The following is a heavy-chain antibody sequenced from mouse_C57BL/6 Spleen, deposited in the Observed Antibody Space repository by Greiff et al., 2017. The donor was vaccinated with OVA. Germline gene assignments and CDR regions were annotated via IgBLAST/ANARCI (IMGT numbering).Heavy chain of an antibody. V-gene: IGHV10-3*01. J-gene: IGHJ4*01. CDR2: IRSKSSNYAT. D-gene: IGHD2-10*02. CDR3: VREMGAYGYDAMDY. CDR1: GFTFNTYA. Sequence: EVQGVESGGGLVQPKGSLKLSCAASGFTFNTYAMHWVRQAPGKGLEWVARIRSKSSNYATYYADSVKDRFTISRDDSQSMLYLQMNNLKTEDTAMYYCVREMGAYGYDAMDYWGQGTSVTVSS.